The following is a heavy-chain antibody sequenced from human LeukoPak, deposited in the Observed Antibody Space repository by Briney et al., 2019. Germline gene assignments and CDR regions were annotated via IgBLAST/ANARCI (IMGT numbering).Heavy chain of an antibody. D-gene: IGHD1-14*01. Sequence: GGSLRLSCAASGFTLSTYEMNWVRQAPGKGLEWVSYISISGGDKYYEDSVEGRFTISRDNDKNSLYLQMSSLRVEDTAVYYCSRDGPGDYWGQGTLVTVSS. V-gene: IGHV3-48*03. CDR3: SRDGPGDY. CDR2: ISISGGDK. J-gene: IGHJ4*02. CDR1: GFTLSTYE.